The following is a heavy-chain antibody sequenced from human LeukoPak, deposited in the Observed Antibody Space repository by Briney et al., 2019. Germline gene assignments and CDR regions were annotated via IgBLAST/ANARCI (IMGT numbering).Heavy chain of an antibody. Sequence: GGSLRLSCAASGFTFSSYSMSWVRQAPGKGLEWVSVIYSGGSTYYADSVKGRFTISRDSSKNTLYLQMNSLRAEDTAVYYCARDSANTAMVYWGQGTLVTVSS. D-gene: IGHD5-18*01. CDR1: GFTFSSYS. J-gene: IGHJ4*02. V-gene: IGHV3-66*01. CDR3: ARDSANTAMVY. CDR2: IYSGGST.